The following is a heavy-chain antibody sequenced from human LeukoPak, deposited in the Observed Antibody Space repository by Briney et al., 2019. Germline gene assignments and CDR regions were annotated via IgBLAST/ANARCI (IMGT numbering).Heavy chain of an antibody. Sequence: GGSLRLSCAASGSTFSSYAMHWVRQAPGKGLEWVAFISYDGSNKYYPDSVRGRFTISRDNSKNTLFLQMSSLRAEDTAVYYCASGYYYDSSGYLRGDYWGQGTLVTVSS. J-gene: IGHJ4*02. CDR1: GSTFSSYA. V-gene: IGHV3-30-3*01. CDR3: ASGYYYDSSGYLRGDY. D-gene: IGHD3-22*01. CDR2: ISYDGSNK.